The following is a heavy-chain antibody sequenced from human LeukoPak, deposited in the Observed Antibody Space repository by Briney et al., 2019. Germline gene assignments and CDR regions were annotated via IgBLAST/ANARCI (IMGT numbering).Heavy chain of an antibody. D-gene: IGHD2-8*01. CDR1: GGSFSGYY. CDR2: INHSGST. V-gene: IGHV4-34*01. Sequence: SETLSLTCAVYGGSFSGYYWSWIRQPPGKGLEWIGEINHSGSTNYNPSLKSRVTISVDTSKIQFSLKLSSVTAADTAVYYCARGMPPLYCTNGVCYKRWFDPWGQGTLVTVSS. J-gene: IGHJ5*02. CDR3: ARGMPPLYCTNGVCYKRWFDP.